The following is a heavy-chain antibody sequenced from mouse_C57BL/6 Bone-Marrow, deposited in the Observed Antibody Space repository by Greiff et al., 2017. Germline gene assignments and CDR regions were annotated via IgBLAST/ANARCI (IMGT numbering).Heavy chain of an antibody. CDR2: IDPSDSYT. V-gene: IGHV1-50*01. Sequence: QVQLQQPGAELVKPGASVKLSCKASGYTFTSYWMQWVNQRPGQGLEWIGEIDPSDSYTNYNQKFTGKATFTVDTSSSTAYMQLRSLTSADSAVLYCARAPITTGVKDNFGYWGQGTTLTVSS. CDR3: ARAPITTGVKDNFGY. J-gene: IGHJ2*01. CDR1: GYTFTSYW. D-gene: IGHD1-1*01.